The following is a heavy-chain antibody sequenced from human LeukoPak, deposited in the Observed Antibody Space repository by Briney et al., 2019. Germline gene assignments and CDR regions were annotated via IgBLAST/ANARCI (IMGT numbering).Heavy chain of an antibody. D-gene: IGHD3-22*01. CDR3: ARDFGGRGAGSSGFYYYYYYIMDV. J-gene: IGHJ6*02. CDR1: GFTFSTHG. V-gene: IGHV3-23*01. Sequence: PGGSLRLSCAASGFTFSTHGMSWVRQAPGKGLGWVSTISGSGGSTIYADSVKGRFTISRDNSKNTLYLQTNSLRAEDTAMFYCARDFGGRGAGSSGFYYYYYYIMDVWGQGTTVTVSS. CDR2: ISGSGGST.